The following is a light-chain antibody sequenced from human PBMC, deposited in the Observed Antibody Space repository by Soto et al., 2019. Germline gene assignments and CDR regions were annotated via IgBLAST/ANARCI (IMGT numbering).Light chain of an antibody. CDR1: SSDVGAFNY. J-gene: IGLJ3*02. Sequence: QSALTQPASLSGSPGQSITISCTGTSSDVGAFNYASWYQQNPGKTPKLIIYEVTNRPSGVSNRFSGSKSGNTASLTISGLQAADEADFYCHAYASIPARLFGGGTNLTVL. CDR2: EVT. V-gene: IGLV2-14*01. CDR3: HAYASIPARL.